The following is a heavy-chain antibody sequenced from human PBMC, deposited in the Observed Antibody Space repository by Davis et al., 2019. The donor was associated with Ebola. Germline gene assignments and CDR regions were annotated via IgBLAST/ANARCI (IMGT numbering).Heavy chain of an antibody. CDR3: VRDEDYLSYADAFDV. V-gene: IGHV3-21*01. CDR1: GSIFNNYN. D-gene: IGHD4-11*01. J-gene: IGHJ3*01. CDR2: ISTSSSYM. Sequence: PGGSLRLSCAASGSIFNNYNTNWVPQAPGKGLEWFSCISTSSSYMYYADSVKGRFTITRDDAKNSLYLQMSSLRAEDTAVYYCVRDEDYLSYADAFDVWGQGTMVTVSS.